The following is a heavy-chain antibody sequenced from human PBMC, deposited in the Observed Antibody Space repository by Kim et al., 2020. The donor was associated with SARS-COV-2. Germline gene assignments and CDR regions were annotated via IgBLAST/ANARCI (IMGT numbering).Heavy chain of an antibody. D-gene: IGHD6-13*01. CDR1: GFTFSSYA. CDR2: ISYDGSNK. Sequence: GGSLRLSCAASGFTFSSYAMHWVRQAPGKGLEWVAVISYDGSNKYYVDSVKGRFTISRDNSKNTLYLQMNSLRAEDTAVYYCARVWIAAAGAPFDYWGQG. V-gene: IGHV3-30*04. J-gene: IGHJ4*02. CDR3: ARVWIAAAGAPFDY.